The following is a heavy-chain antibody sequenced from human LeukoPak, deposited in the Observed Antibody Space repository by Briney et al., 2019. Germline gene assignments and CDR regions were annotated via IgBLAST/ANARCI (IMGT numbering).Heavy chain of an antibody. D-gene: IGHD2-15*01. Sequence: KPSETLSLTCAVYGGSFSDYYWSWIRQPPGKGLEWIGEINHSGSTNYNPPLKSRVTISVDTSKNQFSLKLSSVTAADTAVYYCARGVGLVVAATRFDYWGQGTLVTVSS. CDR3: ARGVGLVVAATRFDY. CDR1: GGSFSDYY. V-gene: IGHV4-34*01. CDR2: INHSGST. J-gene: IGHJ4*02.